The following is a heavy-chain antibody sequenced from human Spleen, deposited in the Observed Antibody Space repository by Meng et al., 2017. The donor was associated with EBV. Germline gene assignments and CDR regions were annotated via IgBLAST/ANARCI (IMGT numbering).Heavy chain of an antibody. CDR3: TTNRGSK. J-gene: IGHJ4*02. CDR1: GFTFSSYA. V-gene: IGHV3-30-3*01. CDR2: ISYDGSNK. Sequence: QVQLVESGGGVVQPGMSLRLSCAASGFTFSSYAMHWVRQAPGKGLEWVAVISYDGSNKYYADSVKGRFTISRDNSKNTLYLQMSSLKTEDTAVYYCTTNRGSKWGQGTLVTVSS. D-gene: IGHD5-12*01.